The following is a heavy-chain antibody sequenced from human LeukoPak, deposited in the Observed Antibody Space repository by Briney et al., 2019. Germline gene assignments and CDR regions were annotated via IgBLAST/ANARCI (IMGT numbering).Heavy chain of an antibody. D-gene: IGHD4-17*01. CDR2: IYHSGST. Sequence: SETLSLTCTVSGYSISSGYYWGWIRQPPGKGLEWIGTIYHSGSTYYNPSLKSRVTISVDTSKNQFSLKLSSVTAADTAVYYCARPPPPFDYGDYERWEYAFDIWGQGTMVTVSS. V-gene: IGHV4-38-2*02. J-gene: IGHJ3*02. CDR1: GYSISSGYY. CDR3: ARPPPPFDYGDYERWEYAFDI.